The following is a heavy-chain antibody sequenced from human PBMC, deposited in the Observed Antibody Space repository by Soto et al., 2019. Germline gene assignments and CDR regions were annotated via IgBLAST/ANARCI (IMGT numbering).Heavy chain of an antibody. CDR2: IYYSGST. Sequence: QVQLQESGPGLVKPSQTLSLTCTVSGGSISSGGYYWSWIRQHPGKGLEWIGYIYYSGSTYYNPSLKSRVXXXVXXSQNQFSLKLNSVTAADTAVYYCARSSTSANYFDYWGQGTLVTVSS. D-gene: IGHD2-2*01. CDR1: GGSISSGGYY. J-gene: IGHJ4*02. CDR3: ARSSTSANYFDY. V-gene: IGHV4-31*03.